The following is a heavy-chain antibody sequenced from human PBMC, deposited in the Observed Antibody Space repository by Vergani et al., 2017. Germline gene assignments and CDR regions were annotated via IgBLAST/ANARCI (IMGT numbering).Heavy chain of an antibody. CDR2: IYHSGGT. CDR3: ARVGANHYYGSGSPTCPDY. J-gene: IGHJ4*02. Sequence: QVQLQESGPGLVKPSGTLSLTCAVPGGSISSSNWWSWVRQPPGKGLEWIGEIYHSGGTNYNPSLKSRVTISVDKSKNQVSRKLSSVTAADTAVYYCARVGANHYYGSGSPTCPDYWGQGTLVTVSS. D-gene: IGHD3-10*01. CDR1: GGSISSSNW. V-gene: IGHV4-4*02.